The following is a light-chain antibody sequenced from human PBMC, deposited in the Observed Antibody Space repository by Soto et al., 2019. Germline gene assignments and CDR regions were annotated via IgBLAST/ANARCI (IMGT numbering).Light chain of an antibody. J-gene: IGKJ1*01. CDR1: QNIYSN. CDR3: HQYNNFWT. V-gene: IGKV3-15*01. Sequence: IVMTQSPATLSVSPGERATFSCRASQNIYSNIAWYQQRPGQAPRLLIYRASTRATGVPARFSGSGSGTEFTLTISSLQSEDFGLYYCHQYNNFWTFGQGTRWIT. CDR2: RAS.